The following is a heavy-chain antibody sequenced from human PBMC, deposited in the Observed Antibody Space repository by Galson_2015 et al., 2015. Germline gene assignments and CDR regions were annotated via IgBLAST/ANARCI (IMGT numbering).Heavy chain of an antibody. J-gene: IGHJ4*02. D-gene: IGHD3-22*01. CDR2: TYYRSKWYN. CDR1: GDSVSSNSAA. CDR3: ARETFPNYYDSSGYYYGGLGY. V-gene: IGHV6-1*01. Sequence: CAISGDSVSSNSAAWNWIRQSPSRGLEWLGRTYYRSKWYNDYAVSVKSRITINPDTSKNQFSLQLNSVTPEDTAVYYCARETFPNYYDSSGYYYGGLGYWGQGTLVTASS.